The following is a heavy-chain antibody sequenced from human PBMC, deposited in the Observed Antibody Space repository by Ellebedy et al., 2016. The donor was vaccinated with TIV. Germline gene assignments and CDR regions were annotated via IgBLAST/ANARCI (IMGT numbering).Heavy chain of an antibody. V-gene: IGHV4-59*01. CDR3: ASGGPHSNNLDY. CDR1: GGSISSYY. D-gene: IGHD1/OR15-1a*01. Sequence: MPSETLSLTCTVSGGSISSYYWSWIRQPPGKGLEWIGYIYYSGSTNYNPSLKSRVTISVDTSKNQFSLKLSSVTAADTAVYYCASGGPHSNNLDYWGQGTLVTVSS. J-gene: IGHJ4*02. CDR2: IYYSGST.